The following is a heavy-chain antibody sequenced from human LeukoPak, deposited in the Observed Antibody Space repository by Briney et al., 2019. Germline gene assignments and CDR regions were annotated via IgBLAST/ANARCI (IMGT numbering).Heavy chain of an antibody. V-gene: IGHV3-11*04. Sequence: GGSLRLSCAASGFTFSDYYMSWIRQAPGKGLEWVSYISSSGSTIYYADSVKGRFTISRDNAKNSLYLQMNSLRAEDTAVYYCARDRITIFGVVPNRGAFDIWGQGTMVTVSS. CDR3: ARDRITIFGVVPNRGAFDI. CDR2: ISSSGSTI. D-gene: IGHD3-3*01. J-gene: IGHJ3*02. CDR1: GFTFSDYY.